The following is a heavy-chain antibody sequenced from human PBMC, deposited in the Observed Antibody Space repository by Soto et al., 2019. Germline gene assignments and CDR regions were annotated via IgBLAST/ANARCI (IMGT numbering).Heavy chain of an antibody. D-gene: IGHD2-15*01. CDR3: ARSGRVAAARAYYYYGMEV. V-gene: IGHV3-64*01. CDR1: GFTFSSYA. CDR2: ISSNGGST. J-gene: IGHJ6*02. Sequence: GGSLRLSCAASGFTFSSYAMHWVRQAPGKGLEYVSAISSNGGSTYYANSVKGRFTISRDNSKNTLYLQMGSLRAEDMAVYYCARSGRVAAARAYYYYGMEVWGQGTTVTVSS.